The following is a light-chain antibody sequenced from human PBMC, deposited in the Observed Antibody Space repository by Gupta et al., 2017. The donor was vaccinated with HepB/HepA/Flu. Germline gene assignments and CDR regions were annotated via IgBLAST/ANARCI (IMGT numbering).Light chain of an antibody. V-gene: IGKV3-20*01. Sequence: EIVWTQSPGTLSLYPGESATLSCRASQSVSSTYLAWYQQKPGQAPRLLIYGSSSRATGIPDRFSGSGSGTDFTLTISRLEPEDFAVYYCQQYGSSPYTFGQGTNLEIK. J-gene: IGKJ2*01. CDR2: GSS. CDR1: QSVSSTY. CDR3: QQYGSSPYT.